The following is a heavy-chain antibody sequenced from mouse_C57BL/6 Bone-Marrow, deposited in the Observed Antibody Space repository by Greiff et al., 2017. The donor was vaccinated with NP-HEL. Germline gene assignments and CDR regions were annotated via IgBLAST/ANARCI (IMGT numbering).Heavy chain of an antibody. CDR1: GYAFSSYW. CDR2: IYPGDGDT. J-gene: IGHJ2*01. D-gene: IGHD2-2*01. Sequence: QVQLQQSGAELVKPGASVKISCKASGYAFSSYWMNWVKQRPGKGLEWIGQIYPGDGDTNYNGKFNGKATLTADKSSSTAYMQLSSLTSEDSAVYFCARGGMVTAYFDYWGQGTTLTVSS. CDR3: ARGGMVTAYFDY. V-gene: IGHV1-80*01.